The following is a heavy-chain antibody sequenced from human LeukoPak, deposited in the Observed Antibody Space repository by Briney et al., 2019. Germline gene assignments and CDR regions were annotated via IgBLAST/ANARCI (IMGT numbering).Heavy chain of an antibody. D-gene: IGHD6-13*01. CDR1: GFTFSSYA. CDR3: ARGGSKLRDSSSWSYYYYMDV. Sequence: GGSLRLSCAASGFTFSSYAMSWVRQAPGKGLEWVSAISGSGGSTYYADSVKGRFTISRDNSKNTLYLQMNSLRAEDTAVYYCARGGSKLRDSSSWSYYYYMDVWGKGTTVTVSS. J-gene: IGHJ6*03. V-gene: IGHV3-23*01. CDR2: ISGSGGST.